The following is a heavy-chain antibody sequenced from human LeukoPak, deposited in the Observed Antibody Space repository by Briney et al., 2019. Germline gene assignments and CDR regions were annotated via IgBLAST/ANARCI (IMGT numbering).Heavy chain of an antibody. CDR3: ATMPDPYYYDSSGYFPH. CDR1: GFTFSYYG. D-gene: IGHD3-22*01. Sequence: PGRSLRLSCAASGFTFSYYGLHWVRQAPGKGLEWVALISYDGSNQDYADSVKGRFTISRDNAKNSLYLQMNSLRAEDTALYYCATMPDPYYYDSSGYFPHWGQGTLVTVSS. V-gene: IGHV3-30*03. J-gene: IGHJ4*02. CDR2: ISYDGSNQ.